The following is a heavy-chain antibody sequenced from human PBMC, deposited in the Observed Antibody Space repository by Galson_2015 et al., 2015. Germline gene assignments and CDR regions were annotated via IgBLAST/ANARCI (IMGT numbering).Heavy chain of an antibody. V-gene: IGHV3-48*01. CDR1: GFTFSGHS. CDR2: ISNTGSTI. CDR3: ARDDPGFGAYRF. D-gene: IGHD3-10*01. Sequence: SLRLSCAASGFTFSGHSMNWVRHAPGRGLEWVAYISNTGSTIYYADSVKGRFTISRDNAKNSLYLQMNSLRGDDTAIYYCARDDPGFGAYRFWGQGAMVTVSA. J-gene: IGHJ3*01.